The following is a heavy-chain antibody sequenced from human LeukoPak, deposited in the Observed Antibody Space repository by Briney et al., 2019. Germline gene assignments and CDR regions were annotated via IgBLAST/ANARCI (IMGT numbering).Heavy chain of an antibody. V-gene: IGHV3-53*01. J-gene: IGHJ1*01. D-gene: IGHD5-18*01. CDR1: GFTVSSNY. Sequence: GGSLRLSCAASGFTVSSNYMSWVRQAPGKGLEWVSVIYSGGSTYYADSVKGRFTISRDNSKNTVYLQMNSLTAEDTAVYYCATSTAVVTGYFQHWGQGTLVTVSS. CDR2: IYSGGST. CDR3: ATSTAVVTGYFQH.